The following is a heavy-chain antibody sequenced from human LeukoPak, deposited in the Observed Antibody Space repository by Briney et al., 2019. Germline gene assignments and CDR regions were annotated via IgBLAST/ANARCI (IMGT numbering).Heavy chain of an antibody. CDR1: GFTFSSYA. D-gene: IGHD3-10*01. J-gene: IGHJ6*03. V-gene: IGHV3-30*04. Sequence: GGSLRLSCAASGFTFSSYAMHWVRQAPGKGLEWVAVISYDGSNKYYADSVKGRFTISRDNSKNTLYLQMNSLRAEDTAVYYCARDRDHYYMDVWGKGTTVTVSS. CDR3: ARDRDHYYMDV. CDR2: ISYDGSNK.